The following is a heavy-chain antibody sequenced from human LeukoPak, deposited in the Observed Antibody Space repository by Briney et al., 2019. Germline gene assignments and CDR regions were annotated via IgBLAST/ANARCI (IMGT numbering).Heavy chain of an antibody. CDR2: ISYDGSNK. J-gene: IGHJ3*02. V-gene: IGHV3-30-3*01. CDR1: GFTFSSYA. CDR3: AKDDGDAFDI. Sequence: GGSLRLSCAASGFTFSSYAMHWVRQAPGKGLEWVAVISYDGSNKYYADSVKGRFTISRDNSRNTLYLQMNSLRAEDTAVYYCAKDDGDAFDIWGQGTMVTVSS.